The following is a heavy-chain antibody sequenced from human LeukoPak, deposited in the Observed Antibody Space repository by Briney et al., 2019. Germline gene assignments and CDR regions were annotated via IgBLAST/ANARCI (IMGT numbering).Heavy chain of an antibody. CDR2: IYYSGST. CDR3: ARDVAPMDV. V-gene: IGHV4-59*01. CDR1: GGSISSYY. J-gene: IGHJ6*03. D-gene: IGHD2-15*01. Sequence: SETLSLICTVSGGSISSYYWSWIRQPPGKGLEWIGYIYYSGSTNYNPSLKSRVTISVDTSKNQFSLKLSSVTAADTAVYYCARDVAPMDVWGKGTTVTVSS.